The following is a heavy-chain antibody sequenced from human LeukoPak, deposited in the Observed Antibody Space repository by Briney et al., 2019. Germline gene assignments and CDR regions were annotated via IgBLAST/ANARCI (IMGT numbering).Heavy chain of an antibody. D-gene: IGHD4-17*01. J-gene: IGHJ4*02. CDR3: ARSGTVTTWNY. Sequence: SETLSLTCAVYGGSFSGYYWSWIRQPPGKGLEWIGEINHSGSANYNPSLKSRVTISVDTSKNQCSLKLSSVTAADTAVYYCARSGTVTTWNYWGQGTLVTVSS. CDR2: INHSGSA. CDR1: GGSFSGYY. V-gene: IGHV4-34*01.